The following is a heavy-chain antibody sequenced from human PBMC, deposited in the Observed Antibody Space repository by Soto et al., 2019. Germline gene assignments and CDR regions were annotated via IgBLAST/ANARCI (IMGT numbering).Heavy chain of an antibody. CDR1: GYTFTSYG. Sequence: ASVKDSFKASGYTFTSYGSSWVRQPPGQGLEWMGWISADNSNTDYGRKHHGNVTMTPVASTRAAYMERRSLRSDDTAVYYCARYSHDIVVVVAATELQRGYAFDIWGQGTMVTVSS. CDR3: ARYSHDIVVVVAATELQRGYAFDI. CDR2: ISADNSNT. V-gene: IGHV1-18*04. J-gene: IGHJ3*02. D-gene: IGHD2-15*01.